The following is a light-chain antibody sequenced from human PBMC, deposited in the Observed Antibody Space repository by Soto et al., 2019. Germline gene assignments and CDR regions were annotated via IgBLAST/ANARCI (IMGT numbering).Light chain of an antibody. CDR2: GVT. V-gene: IGLV2-14*03. CDR1: TNDVGGYNY. Sequence: QSITISCSGTTNDVGGYNYVSWYQQHPGKAPKLLIYGVTDRPSGVSSRFSGSKSGNAASLTISGLQAEDEGDYYCSSYTSSYTWIFGGGTKVTVL. CDR3: SSYTSSYTWI. J-gene: IGLJ3*02.